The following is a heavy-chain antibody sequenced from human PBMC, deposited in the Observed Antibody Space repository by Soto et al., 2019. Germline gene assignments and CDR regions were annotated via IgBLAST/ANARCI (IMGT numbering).Heavy chain of an antibody. CDR1: GFTFSSYG. CDR2: ISDDGSNK. J-gene: IGHJ4*02. V-gene: IGHV3-30*18. CDR3: AKGERRGGVYFDY. Sequence: QVQLVESGGGVVQPGRSLRLSCAASGFTFSSYGMHWVRQAPGKGLEWVAVISDDGSNKYYADSVKGRFTISRDNSKNKLYLQMNSLRAEDTAVYYCAKGERRGGVYFDYWGQGTLVTVSS. D-gene: IGHD3-16*01.